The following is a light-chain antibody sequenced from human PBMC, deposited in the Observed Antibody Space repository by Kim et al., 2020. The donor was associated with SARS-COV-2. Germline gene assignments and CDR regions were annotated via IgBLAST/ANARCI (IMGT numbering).Light chain of an antibody. CDR3: QQYDNLPPLT. CDR1: QDISNY. CDR2: DAS. J-gene: IGKJ4*01. Sequence: ASVGDRVTLTCQASQDISNYLNWYQQKPGKAPKLLIYDASNLETGVPSRFSGSGSGTDFTFTISSLQPEDIATYYCQQYDNLPPLTFGGGTKLEI. V-gene: IGKV1-33*01.